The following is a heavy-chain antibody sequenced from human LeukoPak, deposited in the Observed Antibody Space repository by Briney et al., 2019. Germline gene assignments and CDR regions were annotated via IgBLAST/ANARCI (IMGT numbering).Heavy chain of an antibody. CDR1: GYSFTNYW. Sequence: GESLKISCQVSGYSFTNYWIGWVRQMPGKGLEWMGSIDPGDSDTRYSPSFQGQVTISADKSISTAYLQWSSLKASDTAMYYCARQTEDYYDSSGYVDYWGQGTLVTVSS. J-gene: IGHJ4*02. D-gene: IGHD3-22*01. V-gene: IGHV5-51*01. CDR2: IDPGDSDT. CDR3: ARQTEDYYDSSGYVDY.